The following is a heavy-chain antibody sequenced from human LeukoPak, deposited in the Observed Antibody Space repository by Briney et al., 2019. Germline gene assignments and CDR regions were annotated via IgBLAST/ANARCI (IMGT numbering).Heavy chain of an antibody. D-gene: IGHD5-18*01. CDR3: ARRGYNYGHSDY. CDR2: ISSSGNSI. V-gene: IGHV3-48*03. Sequence: GGSLRLSCAASGFTFSSYEMNWVRQAPGKGLEWVSYISSSGNSINYAGSVKGRFTMSRDNAKNSLYLQMNSLRAEDTAVYYCARRGYNYGHSDYWGQGTLVTVSS. CDR1: GFTFSSYE. J-gene: IGHJ4*02.